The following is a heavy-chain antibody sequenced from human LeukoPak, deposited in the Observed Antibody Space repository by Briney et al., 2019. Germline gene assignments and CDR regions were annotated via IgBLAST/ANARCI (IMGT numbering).Heavy chain of an antibody. CDR1: GFTFSSYA. V-gene: IGHV3-23*01. Sequence: GGSLRLSCAASGFTFSSYAMSWVRQAPGKGLEWVSAISGSGGSTYYADSVKGRFTISRDNSKNTLYLQMNSLRAEDTAVYYCAKITGYDYVWGSPYYFDYWGQGTLVTVSS. J-gene: IGHJ4*02. CDR2: ISGSGGST. D-gene: IGHD3-16*01. CDR3: AKITGYDYVWGSPYYFDY.